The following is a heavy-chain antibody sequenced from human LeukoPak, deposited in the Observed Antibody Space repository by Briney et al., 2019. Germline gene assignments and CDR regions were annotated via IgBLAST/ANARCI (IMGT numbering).Heavy chain of an antibody. V-gene: IGHV3-48*03. D-gene: IGHD3-3*01. J-gene: IGHJ6*02. Sequence: PGGSLRLSCAASGFTFSSYEMNWVRQAPGKGLEWVSYISSSGSTIYYADSVKGRFTISRDNAKNSLYLQMNSLRAEGTAVYYCARDLSDDFWSGQSYYYGMDVWGQGTTVTVSS. CDR3: ARDLSDDFWSGQSYYYGMDV. CDR2: ISSSGSTI. CDR1: GFTFSSYE.